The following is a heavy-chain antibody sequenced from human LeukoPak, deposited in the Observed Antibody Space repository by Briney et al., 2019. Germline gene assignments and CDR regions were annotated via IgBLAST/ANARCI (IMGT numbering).Heavy chain of an antibody. V-gene: IGHV1-24*01. Sequence: ASVKVSCKVSGYTLTELSMHWVRQARGKGLEWMGGFDPEDGETIYAQKFQGRVTMTEDTSTDTAYMELSSLRSEDTAVYYCVANHYYYYGMDVWGQGTTVTVSS. D-gene: IGHD2-21*01. CDR3: VANHYYYYGMDV. CDR1: GYTLTELS. CDR2: FDPEDGET. J-gene: IGHJ6*02.